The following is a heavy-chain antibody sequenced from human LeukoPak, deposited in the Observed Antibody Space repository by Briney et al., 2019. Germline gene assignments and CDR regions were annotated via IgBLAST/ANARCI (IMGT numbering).Heavy chain of an antibody. CDR1: GFTFSSYG. D-gene: IGHD4-17*01. Sequence: PGGSLRLSCAASGFTFSSYGMHWVRQAPGKGLEWVAVISYDGSNKYYADSVKGRFTISRDNSKNTLYLQMNSLRAEGTAVYYCAKPLAGDHYVGGYWGQGTLVTVSS. V-gene: IGHV3-30*18. J-gene: IGHJ4*02. CDR2: ISYDGSNK. CDR3: AKPLAGDHYVGGY.